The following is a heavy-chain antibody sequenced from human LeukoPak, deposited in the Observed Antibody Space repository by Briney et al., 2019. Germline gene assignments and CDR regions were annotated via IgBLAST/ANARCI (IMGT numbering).Heavy chain of an antibody. V-gene: IGHV1-2*06. CDR2: IDPNSGDT. CDR1: GYAFIGYY. J-gene: IGHJ4*02. CDR3: ARGSRWFGELEEN. Sequence: ASVKVSCKASGYAFIGYYIHLVRQAPGQGLEWVGRIDPNSGDTNYAQKFQGRVTITRDTSISTAYMELSRLTSDDTAMYYCARGSRWFGELEENWGQGTLVTVPS. D-gene: IGHD3-10*01.